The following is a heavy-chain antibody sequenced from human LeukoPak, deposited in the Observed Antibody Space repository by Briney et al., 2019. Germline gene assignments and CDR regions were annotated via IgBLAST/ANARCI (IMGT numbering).Heavy chain of an antibody. CDR3: AKGLGSGWYGLFDY. CDR2: ISWNSGSI. D-gene: IGHD6-19*01. Sequence: GGSLRLSCAASGFTVDDYAMHWVRQAPGKGLEWVSGISWNSGSIGYADSVKGRFTISRDNAKNSLYLQMNSLRAEDTALYYCAKGLGSGWYGLFDYWGQGTLVTVSS. V-gene: IGHV3-9*01. CDR1: GFTVDDYA. J-gene: IGHJ4*02.